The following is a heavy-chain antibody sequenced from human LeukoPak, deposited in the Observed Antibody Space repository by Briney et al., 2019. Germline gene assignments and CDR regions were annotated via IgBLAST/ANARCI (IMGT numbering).Heavy chain of an antibody. CDR3: ARDRERWLQTFDY. Sequence: AGGSLRLSCAASGFTFSSSAMHWVRQAPGKGLEWVAVISYDGSNKYYADSVKGRFTISRDNSKNTLYLQMNSLRAEGTAVYYCARDRERWLQTFDYWGQGTLVTVSS. V-gene: IGHV3-30-3*01. J-gene: IGHJ4*02. CDR1: GFTFSSSA. D-gene: IGHD5-24*01. CDR2: ISYDGSNK.